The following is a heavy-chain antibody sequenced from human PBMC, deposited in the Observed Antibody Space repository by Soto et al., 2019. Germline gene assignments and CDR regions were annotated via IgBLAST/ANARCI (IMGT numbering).Heavy chain of an antibody. J-gene: IGHJ6*04. Sequence: PSETLSLTCAVYGVSFSGYYWSWIRQPPGKGLEWIGEINHSGSTNYNPSLKSRVTMTRDTSISTAYMELSRLRSDDTAVYYCARGVYDSPLGMDVWGKGSTVTVSS. D-gene: IGHD3-3*01. CDR3: ARGVYDSPLGMDV. V-gene: IGHV4-34*01. CDR1: GVSFSGYY. CDR2: INHSGST.